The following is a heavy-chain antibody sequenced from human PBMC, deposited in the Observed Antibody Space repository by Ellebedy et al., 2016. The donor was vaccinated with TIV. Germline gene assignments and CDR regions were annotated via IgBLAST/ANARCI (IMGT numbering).Heavy chain of an antibody. V-gene: IGHV3-7*01. CDR2: INEDGTKK. Sequence: GESLKISCAASGFAFSGHSMHWVRQAPGKGLEWVANINEDGTKKHYVDSVRGRFTISRDYAGNSLFLQMNSLGAEDTAVYYCARAIYGASYLWGRGTLVTVSS. CDR1: GFAFSGHS. D-gene: IGHD4-17*01. CDR3: ARAIYGASYL. J-gene: IGHJ2*01.